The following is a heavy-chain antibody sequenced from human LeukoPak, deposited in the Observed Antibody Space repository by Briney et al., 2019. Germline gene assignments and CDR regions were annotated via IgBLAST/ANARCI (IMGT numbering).Heavy chain of an antibody. CDR1: GFTFSSYA. D-gene: IGHD2-2*01. CDR3: AIQVVPAAIGDY. V-gene: IGHV3-23*01. Sequence: PGGSLRLSCAASGFTFSSYAMSWVRQAPGKGLEWVSAISGSGGSTYYADSVKGRFTISRDNSKDTLYLQMNSLRAEDTAVYYCAIQVVPAAIGDYWGQGTLVTVSS. CDR2: ISGSGGST. J-gene: IGHJ4*02.